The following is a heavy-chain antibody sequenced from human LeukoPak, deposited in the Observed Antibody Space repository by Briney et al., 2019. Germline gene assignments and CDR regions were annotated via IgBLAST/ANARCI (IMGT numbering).Heavy chain of an antibody. CDR2: IRYDGSNE. CDR1: GFTFSSYS. J-gene: IGHJ4*02. CDR3: AKAQFGSTWSPFDY. Sequence: GGSLRLSCAASGFTFSSYSMNWVRQAPGKGLDWVAFIRYDGSNEYYADSVRGRFTISRDNSKNTLYLQMNNLRAEDTAVYYCAKAQFGSTWSPFDYWGQGFLVTVSS. D-gene: IGHD6-13*01. V-gene: IGHV3-30*02.